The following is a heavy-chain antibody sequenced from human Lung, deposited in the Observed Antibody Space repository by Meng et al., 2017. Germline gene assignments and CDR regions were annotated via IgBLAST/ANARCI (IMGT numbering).Heavy chain of an antibody. Sequence: ASVKVSCKASGYTFTSYDINWVRQATGQGPEWMGWMNPNSGNTGYAQKFQGRVTMTRNTSISTAYMELSSLRSEDTAVYYCASMYYDFWSGYRRPYYYYGMDVWGQGTTVTVSS. J-gene: IGHJ6*02. V-gene: IGHV1-8*01. CDR3: ASMYYDFWSGYRRPYYYYGMDV. CDR1: GYTFTSYD. CDR2: MNPNSGNT. D-gene: IGHD3-3*01.